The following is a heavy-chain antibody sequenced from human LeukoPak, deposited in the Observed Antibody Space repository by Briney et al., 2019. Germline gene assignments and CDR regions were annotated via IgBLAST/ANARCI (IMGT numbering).Heavy chain of an antibody. CDR2: IYYRGST. Sequence: SETLSLTCTVAAGSISIYYSSSIRHPPGKRLERIGYIYYRGSTNYNPSLKSRVTISVDPSKTHFSLKLSSVTAADTAVYYCARALTRSGRRYLDPWGQGTLVTVSS. CDR1: AGSISIYY. CDR3: ARALTRSGRRYLDP. V-gene: IGHV4-59*01. J-gene: IGHJ5*02. D-gene: IGHD6-19*01.